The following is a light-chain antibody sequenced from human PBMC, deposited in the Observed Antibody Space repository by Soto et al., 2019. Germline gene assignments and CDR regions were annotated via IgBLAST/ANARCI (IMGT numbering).Light chain of an antibody. V-gene: IGKV3-15*01. Sequence: EIVMTQSPATLSVSPGERATLSCRASQSVSSYLAWYQQKPGQAPRLLIYGASARATGIPARFSGSGSGTEFTLIISSLQSEDFAIYYCQPYNNCPLITFGQGTRLEIK. CDR3: QPYNNCPLIT. J-gene: IGKJ5*01. CDR1: QSVSSY. CDR2: GAS.